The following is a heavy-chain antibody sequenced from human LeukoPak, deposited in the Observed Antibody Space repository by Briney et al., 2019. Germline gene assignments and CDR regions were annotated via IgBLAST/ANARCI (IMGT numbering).Heavy chain of an antibody. D-gene: IGHD3-16*01. J-gene: IGHJ3*02. Sequence: ASVKVSCKASGYTFTSHVISWVRQAPGQGLEWMGWISTYNGNTNYEQNLQGRVTMTTDTSTSTAYMELRSLRSDDTAVYYCARVRSGRYGDDAFDIWGQGTMVTVSS. CDR2: ISTYNGNT. CDR1: GYTFTSHV. CDR3: ARVRSGRYGDDAFDI. V-gene: IGHV1-18*01.